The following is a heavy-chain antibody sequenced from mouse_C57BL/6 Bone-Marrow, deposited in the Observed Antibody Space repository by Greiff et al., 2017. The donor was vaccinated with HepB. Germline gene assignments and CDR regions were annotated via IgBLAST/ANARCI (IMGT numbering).Heavy chain of an antibody. CDR2: IDPSDSYT. V-gene: IGHV1-59*01. J-gene: IGHJ2*01. CDR3: ARWQDYYGSSLYFDY. CDR1: GYTFTSYW. Sequence: QVQLKQPGAELVRPGTSVKLSCKASGYTFTSYWMHWVKQRPGQGLEWIGVIDPSDSYTNYNQKFKGKATLTVDTSSSTAYMQLSSLTSEDSAVYYCARWQDYYGSSLYFDYWGQGTTLTVSS. D-gene: IGHD1-1*01.